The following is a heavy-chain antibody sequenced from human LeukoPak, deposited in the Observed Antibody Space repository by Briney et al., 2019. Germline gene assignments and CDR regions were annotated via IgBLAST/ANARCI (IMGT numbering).Heavy chain of an antibody. CDR1: GFTFSDYY. J-gene: IGHJ4*02. V-gene: IGHV3-11*06. CDR3: ARCLNRGSLALDY. Sequence: PGGSLRLSCAASGFTFSDYYMSWIRQAPGKGLEWVSYISSSSTYTNYADSVKGRFTISRDNAKISLYLQMNSLRAEDTAVYYCARCLNRGSLALDYWGQGTLVTVSS. D-gene: IGHD1-14*01. CDR2: ISSSSTYT.